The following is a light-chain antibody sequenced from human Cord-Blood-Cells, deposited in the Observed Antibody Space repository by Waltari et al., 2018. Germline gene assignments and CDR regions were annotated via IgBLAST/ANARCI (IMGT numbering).Light chain of an antibody. J-gene: IGKJ1*01. CDR2: GAS. CDR1: QSVSSSY. V-gene: IGKV3-20*01. Sequence: EIVLTQSPGTLSLSPGDRATLSCRASQSVSSSYLAWYQQKPGQAPRLLIYGASSRATDIPDRFSGSGSGTDFTLTISRLEPEDFAVYYCQQYGSWTFGQGTKVEIK. CDR3: QQYGSWT.